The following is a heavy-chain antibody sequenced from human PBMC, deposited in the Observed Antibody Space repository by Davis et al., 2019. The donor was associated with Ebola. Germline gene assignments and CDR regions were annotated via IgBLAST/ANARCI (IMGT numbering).Heavy chain of an antibody. V-gene: IGHV1-24*01. CDR2: FDPEDGET. D-gene: IGHD6-19*01. J-gene: IGHJ4*02. CDR1: GYTLTELS. Sequence: ASVKVSCKVSGYTLTELSMHWVRQAPGKGLEWMGGFDPEDGETIYAQKFQGRVTMTEDTSTDTAYMELSSLRSEDTAVYYCATDPMGSGWKPFDYWDQGTLVTVSS. CDR3: ATDPMGSGWKPFDY.